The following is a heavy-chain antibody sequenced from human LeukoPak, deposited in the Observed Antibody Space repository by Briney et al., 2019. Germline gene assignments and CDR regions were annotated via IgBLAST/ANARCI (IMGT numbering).Heavy chain of an antibody. CDR2: ISWNSGDI. Sequence: GGSLRLSCAASGFTFDDYALHWVRQAPGKGLEWVSGISWNSGDIGYAASVKGRFTISRDNAKNSLHLQMNSLRTEDTALYYCAKDIWRLAGATGAAFDSWGQGTLVTVSS. CDR3: AKDIWRLAGATGAAFDS. J-gene: IGHJ4*02. V-gene: IGHV3-9*01. D-gene: IGHD1-26*01. CDR1: GFTFDDYA.